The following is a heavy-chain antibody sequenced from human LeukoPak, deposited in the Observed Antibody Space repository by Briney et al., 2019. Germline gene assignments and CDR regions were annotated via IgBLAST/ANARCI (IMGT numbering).Heavy chain of an antibody. CDR3: ARDAVVAAAFDY. Sequence: GGSLRLSCAASGFTFSDYYMSWIRQAPGKGLEWVSYISSSGSTIYYADSVKGRFTISRDNAKNSQYLQMNSLRAEDTAVYYCARDAVVAAAFDYWGQGTLVTVSS. CDR2: ISSSGSTI. D-gene: IGHD2-15*01. V-gene: IGHV3-11*01. CDR1: GFTFSDYY. J-gene: IGHJ4*02.